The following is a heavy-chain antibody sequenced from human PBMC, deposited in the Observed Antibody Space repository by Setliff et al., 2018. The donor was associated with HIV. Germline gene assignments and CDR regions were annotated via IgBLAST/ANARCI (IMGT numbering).Heavy chain of an antibody. CDR1: GYNFTDYD. V-gene: IGHV1-8*02. CDR3: AKTVAGTFSAFDI. D-gene: IGHD6-19*01. CDR2: MNPNNGNT. Sequence: GASVKVSCKASGYNFTDYDINRVRQATAQGLEWMGWMNPNNGNTGYAEKFQGRVTMTRDTSISTAYMELSSLRSDDTAVYYCAKTVAGTFSAFDIWGQGTMVTVSS. J-gene: IGHJ3*02.